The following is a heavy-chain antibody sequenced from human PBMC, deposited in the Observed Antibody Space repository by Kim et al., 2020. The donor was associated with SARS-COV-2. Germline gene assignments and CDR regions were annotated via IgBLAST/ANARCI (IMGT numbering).Heavy chain of an antibody. D-gene: IGHD2-2*01. J-gene: IGHJ6*02. Sequence: VKGRFTISGDNSKNTLYLQMNSLRAEDTAVYYCARLGTSPGYYYYGMDVWGQGTTVTVSS. V-gene: IGHV3-30*01. CDR3: ARLGTSPGYYYYGMDV.